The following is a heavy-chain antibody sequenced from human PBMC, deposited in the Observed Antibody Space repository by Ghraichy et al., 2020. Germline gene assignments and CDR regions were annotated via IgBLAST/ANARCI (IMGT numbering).Heavy chain of an antibody. D-gene: IGHD2-2*01. J-gene: IGHJ5*02. CDR2: ISYDGSNK. Sequence: GSLRLSCAASGFTFSSYAMHWVRQAPGKGLEWVAVISYDGSNKYYADSVKGRFTISRDNSKNTLYLQMNSLRAEDTAVYYCARGTKYCSSTSCYGNWFDPWGQGTLVTVSS. V-gene: IGHV3-30-3*01. CDR1: GFTFSSYA. CDR3: ARGTKYCSSTSCYGNWFDP.